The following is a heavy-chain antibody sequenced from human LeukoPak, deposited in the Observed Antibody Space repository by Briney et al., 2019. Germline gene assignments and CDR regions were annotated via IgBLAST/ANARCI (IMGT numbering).Heavy chain of an antibody. Sequence: GGSLRLSCAASGFTVSSNYMSWVRQAPGKGLEWVSVIYSGGSTYYADSVKGRFTISRDNSKNTLYLQMNSLRAEDTAVYYCARDSPTVFTIRWGQGTLVTVSS. CDR2: IYSGGST. D-gene: IGHD3-9*01. V-gene: IGHV3-53*01. CDR3: ARDSPTVFTIR. J-gene: IGHJ4*02. CDR1: GFTVSSNY.